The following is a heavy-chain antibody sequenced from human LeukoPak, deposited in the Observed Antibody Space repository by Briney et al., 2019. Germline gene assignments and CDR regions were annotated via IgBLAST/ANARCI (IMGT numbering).Heavy chain of an antibody. V-gene: IGHV4-34*01. J-gene: IGHJ4*02. CDR2: VNHSGYT. Sequence: KPSETLSLTCGVSGTSFTSYYWSWIRQTPGKGLEWIGEVNHSGYTNMNPSLKSRVTISVDTSKNQFSLMMTSVTAADTAVYFCARMTTGHDYWGQGTPVTVSS. CDR1: GTSFTSYY. D-gene: IGHD4-17*01. CDR3: ARMTTGHDY.